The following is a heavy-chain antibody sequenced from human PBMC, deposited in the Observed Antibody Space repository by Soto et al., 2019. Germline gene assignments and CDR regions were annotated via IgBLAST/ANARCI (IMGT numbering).Heavy chain of an antibody. CDR1: DGSISTFC. V-gene: IGHV4-59*12. D-gene: IGHD3-10*01. CDR3: ARDLKFGQADY. CDR2: IYNTETT. Sequence: ASETLSLTCTVSDGSISTFCWSWIRQSPGKGLEWIGYIYNTETTDYSPSMKGRLTISVDPSKNQFSLKLSSVTAADTAVYYCARDLKFGQADYWGQGSQVTVSS. J-gene: IGHJ4*02.